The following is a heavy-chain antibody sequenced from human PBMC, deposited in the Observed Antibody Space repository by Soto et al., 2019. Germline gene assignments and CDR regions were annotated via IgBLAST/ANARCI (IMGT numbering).Heavy chain of an antibody. J-gene: IGHJ4*02. CDR1: GYTFTGYY. D-gene: IGHD3-22*01. Sequence: ASVKVSCQAXGYTFTGYYMHWVRQAPGQGLEWMGWINPNSGGTNYTQKFQGWVTMTRDTSISTAYMELSRLRSDDTAVYYCARGAITMIVVVPDFDYWGQGTLVTVSS. CDR3: ARGAITMIVVVPDFDY. CDR2: INPNSGGT. V-gene: IGHV1-2*04.